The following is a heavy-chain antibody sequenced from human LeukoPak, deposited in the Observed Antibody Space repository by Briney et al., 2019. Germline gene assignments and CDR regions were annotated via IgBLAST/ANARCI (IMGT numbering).Heavy chain of an antibody. D-gene: IGHD4-17*01. CDR3: ARDETTPLPGAY. CDR1: GGSFSGYY. V-gene: IGHV4-34*01. CDR2: INHSGST. Sequence: NASETLSLTCAVYGGSFSGYYWNWIRQPPGKGLEGIGEINHSGSTHYNPSLKSRVTMSVDTSKNQFSMKLSSVTAADTAVYYCARDETTPLPGAYWGQGTLVTVSS. J-gene: IGHJ4*02.